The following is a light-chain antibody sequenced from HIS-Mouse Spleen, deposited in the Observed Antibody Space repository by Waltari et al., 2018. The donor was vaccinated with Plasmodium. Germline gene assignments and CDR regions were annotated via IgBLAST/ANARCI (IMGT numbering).Light chain of an antibody. CDR3: QAWDSSTVV. CDR1: KLGDKY. V-gene: IGLV3-1*01. CDR2: QDS. J-gene: IGLJ2*01. Sequence: SYELTQPPSVSVSPGQTASIPCSGDKLGDKYACWYQQNPGQSTVLVIYQDSKRPSGIPERFSGSNSGNTATLTISGTQAMDEADYYCQAWDSSTVVFGGGTKLTVL.